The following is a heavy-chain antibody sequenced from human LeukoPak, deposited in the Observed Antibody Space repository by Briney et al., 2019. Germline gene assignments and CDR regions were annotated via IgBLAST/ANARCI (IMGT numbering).Heavy chain of an antibody. CDR3: ARDLGYDIPY. V-gene: IGHV3-7*01. CDR2: IKPDGSEK. Sequence: AGGSLRLSCVASGFTFSSYWMNWIRQAPGKGLEWVAHIKPDGSEKYYADSVRGRFTISRDNAKNSLYLQMNSLRAEDTAVYYCARDLGYDIPYWGQGTLVTVSS. D-gene: IGHD3-9*01. CDR1: GFTFSSYW. J-gene: IGHJ4*02.